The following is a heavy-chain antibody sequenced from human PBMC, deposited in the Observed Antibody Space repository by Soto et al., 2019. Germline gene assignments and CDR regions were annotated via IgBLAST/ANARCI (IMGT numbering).Heavy chain of an antibody. D-gene: IGHD6-19*01. Sequence: ASVKVSCKXSGYTFSGFYMHWVRQAPGQGLEWMGWINPNSGGTKSAEKFQGRVTMTRDTSISTAYMELSRLTSDDTAVYYCASAAVTGTAGLGFWGQGTQVTVSS. CDR3: ASAAVTGTAGLGF. J-gene: IGHJ4*02. CDR1: GYTFSGFY. CDR2: INPNSGGT. V-gene: IGHV1-2*02.